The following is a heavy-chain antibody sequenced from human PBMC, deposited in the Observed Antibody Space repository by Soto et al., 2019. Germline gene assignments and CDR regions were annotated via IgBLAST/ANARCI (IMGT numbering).Heavy chain of an antibody. CDR2: INHSGTI. Sequence: SETLSLTCAVYGGSLSGSYWSWIRQTPEKGLEWIGTINHSGTINYNPSLRSRVTISIHTSKNEFSLRLTSVTAADTAVYYCATGGGFVESRMVWFDPWGQGTLVTAPQ. V-gene: IGHV4-34*01. CDR1: GGSLSGSY. J-gene: IGHJ5*02. D-gene: IGHD2-15*01. CDR3: ATGGGFVESRMVWFDP.